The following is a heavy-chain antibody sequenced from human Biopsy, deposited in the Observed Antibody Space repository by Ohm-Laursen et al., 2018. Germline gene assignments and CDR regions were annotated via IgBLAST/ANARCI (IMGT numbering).Heavy chain of an antibody. CDR3: ARNTGWYGDLYYFDY. CDR1: TYTFTDYY. J-gene: IGHJ4*02. D-gene: IGHD6-19*01. CDR2: INPKSGDT. V-gene: IGHV1-2*02. Sequence: ASVKVSCNGPTYTFTDYYIHWVRQAPGQGLEWMGWINPKSGDTNSAQKFHGRVSFTADTSISTAYLELNKLRSDDTAVYYCARNTGWYGDLYYFDYWGQGTLVTVSS.